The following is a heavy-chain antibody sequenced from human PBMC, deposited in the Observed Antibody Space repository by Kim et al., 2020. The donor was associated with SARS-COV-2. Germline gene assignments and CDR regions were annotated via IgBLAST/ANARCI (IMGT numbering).Heavy chain of an antibody. CDR1: GYTFTSYG. CDR3: ARDSRRIAAARRYYYGMDV. Sequence: ASVKVSCKASGYTFTSYGISWVRQAPGQGLEWMGWISAYNGNTNYAQKLQGRVTMTTDTSTSTAYMELRSLRSDDTAVYYCARDSRRIAAARRYYYGMDVWGQGTTVTVSS. D-gene: IGHD6-13*01. J-gene: IGHJ6*02. V-gene: IGHV1-18*01. CDR2: ISAYNGNT.